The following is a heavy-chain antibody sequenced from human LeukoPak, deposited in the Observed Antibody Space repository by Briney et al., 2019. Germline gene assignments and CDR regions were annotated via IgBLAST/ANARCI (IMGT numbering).Heavy chain of an antibody. V-gene: IGHV3-30*02. Sequence: GGSLRLSCAASGFTFSSYGMHWVRQAPGKGLEWVAFIRYDGSNKYYADSVKGRFTISRDNSKNTLYLQMNSLRAEDTAVYYCAKASLYYDFWSGYYTDSEYMDVWGKGTTVTVSS. J-gene: IGHJ6*03. D-gene: IGHD3-3*01. CDR3: AKASLYYDFWSGYYTDSEYMDV. CDR2: IRYDGSNK. CDR1: GFTFSSYG.